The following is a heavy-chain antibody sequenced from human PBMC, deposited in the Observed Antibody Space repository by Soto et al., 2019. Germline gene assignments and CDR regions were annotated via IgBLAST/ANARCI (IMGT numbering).Heavy chain of an antibody. V-gene: IGHV4-30-2*01. CDR2: IYHSGST. J-gene: IGHJ4*02. Sequence: ASETLSLTCAVSGGSISSGGYSWSWIRQPPGKGLEWIGYIYHSGSTYYNPSLKSRVTISVDRSKNQFSLKLSSVTAADTAVYYCARVSGDDYIGYFDYWGQGTLVTVSS. D-gene: IGHD4-4*01. CDR3: ARVSGDDYIGYFDY. CDR1: GGSISSGGYS.